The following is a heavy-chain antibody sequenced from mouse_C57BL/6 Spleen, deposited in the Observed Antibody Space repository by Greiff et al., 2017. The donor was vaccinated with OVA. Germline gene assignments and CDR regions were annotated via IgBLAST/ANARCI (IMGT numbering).Heavy chain of an antibody. J-gene: IGHJ3*01. CDR3: ARGAQATLFAD. CDR1: GYTFTSYW. V-gene: IGHV1-50*01. CDR2: IDPSDSYT. Sequence: QVQLQQPGAELVKPGASVKLSCKASGYTFTSYWMQWVKQRPGQGLEWIGEIDPSDSYTNYNQKFKGKATLTVDTSSSTAYMQLSSLTSEDSAVYYCARGAQATLFADWGQGTLVTVSA. D-gene: IGHD3-2*02.